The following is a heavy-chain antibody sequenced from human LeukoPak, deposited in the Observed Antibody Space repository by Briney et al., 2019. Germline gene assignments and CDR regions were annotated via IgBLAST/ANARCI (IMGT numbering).Heavy chain of an antibody. CDR2: INPNSGGT. CDR3: ARTNYFHSSGYYGAFDI. Sequence: ASVKVSCKASGYTXTDYYMHWVRQAPGQGLEWMGWINPNSGGTTYAQKFQGRVTMTRDTSINTAYMELGRLRSDDAAVYYCARTNYFHSSGYYGAFDIWGQGTMVTVSS. D-gene: IGHD3-22*01. V-gene: IGHV1-2*02. CDR1: GYTXTDYY. J-gene: IGHJ3*02.